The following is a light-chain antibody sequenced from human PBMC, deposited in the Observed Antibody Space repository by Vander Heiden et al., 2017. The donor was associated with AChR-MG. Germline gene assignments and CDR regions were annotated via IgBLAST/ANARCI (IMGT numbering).Light chain of an antibody. J-gene: IGKJ4*01. CDR1: QTINSH. CDR3: QQSTSIPLT. CDR2: DAS. Sequence: IQMTQSPSSLSASVGDTVTITCRASQTINSHLNWYEQKPGEAPNLLIYDASSLQRGVPSRFSASGSGTDFTLTISSLQPEDFATYYCQQSTSIPLTFGGGTKVEI. V-gene: IGKV1-39*01.